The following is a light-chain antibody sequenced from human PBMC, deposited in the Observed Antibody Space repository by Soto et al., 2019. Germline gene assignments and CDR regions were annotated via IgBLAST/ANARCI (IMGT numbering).Light chain of an antibody. J-gene: IGKJ3*01. CDR1: QNVNNY. Sequence: EIVLTQSPGTLSLSPGERATLSCRASQNVNNYLAWYQQKPGQAPRLLIYGASSRATGIADRFSGSGSGTDFTVTISGLEPEDSAVYYCQQYLKLPLTFGPGTKVAIK. CDR3: QQYLKLPLT. V-gene: IGKV3-20*01. CDR2: GAS.